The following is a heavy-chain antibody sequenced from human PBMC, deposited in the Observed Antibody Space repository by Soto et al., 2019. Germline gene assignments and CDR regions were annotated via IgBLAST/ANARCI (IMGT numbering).Heavy chain of an antibody. J-gene: IGHJ4*02. CDR1: GGSISTYY. D-gene: IGHD3-16*01. CDR2: IYYNGNT. CDR3: ARGYHGYSYANFDY. Sequence: QVQLQESGPGLVKPSETLSLTCTVSGGSISTYYWNWIRQPPGKGLEWIAYIYYNGNTDSNPSLEGRVTTSLDTPKNQLSLELSSVTAADTAVYYCARGYHGYSYANFDYWGQGILVTVSS. V-gene: IGHV4-59*01.